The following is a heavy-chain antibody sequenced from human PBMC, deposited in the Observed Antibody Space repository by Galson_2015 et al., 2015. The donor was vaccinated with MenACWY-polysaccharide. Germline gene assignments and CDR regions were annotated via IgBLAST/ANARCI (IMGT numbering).Heavy chain of an antibody. CDR3: AKANSGGICTSGWACWFDP. Sequence: SLRLSCAASGFTFSNFWMSWVRQAPGKGLEWVASIKQDGSEKYLVDSVKGRFTISRDNAENSLFLQMNSLRAEDTAIYYCAKANSGGICTSGWACWFDPWGQGSLVIVSS. J-gene: IGHJ5*02. CDR1: GFTFSNFW. CDR2: IKQDGSEK. D-gene: IGHD2-15*01. V-gene: IGHV3-7*03.